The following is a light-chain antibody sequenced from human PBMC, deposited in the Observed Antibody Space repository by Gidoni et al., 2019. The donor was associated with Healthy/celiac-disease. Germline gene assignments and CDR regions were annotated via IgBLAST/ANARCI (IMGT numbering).Light chain of an antibody. CDR1: SSDVGGYNY. V-gene: IGLV2-11*01. CDR2: DVS. J-gene: IGLJ1*01. Sequence: QSALTRPRSVSGSPGQSVTISCTGTSSDVGGYNYVSWYQQHPGKAPKLMIYDVSKRPSGVPDRFSGSKSGNTASLTISGLQAEDEADYYCCSYAGSLLVFGTGTKVTVL. CDR3: CSYAGSLLV.